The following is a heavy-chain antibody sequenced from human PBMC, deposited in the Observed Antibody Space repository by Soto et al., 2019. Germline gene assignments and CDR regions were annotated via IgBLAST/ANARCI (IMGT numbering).Heavy chain of an antibody. D-gene: IGHD3-22*01. V-gene: IGHV1-8*01. CDR1: GYTFTSYD. CDR2: MNPNSGNT. Sequence: QVQLVQSGAEVKKPGASVKVSCKASGYTFTSYDINWVRQATGQGLEWMGWMNPNSGNTGYAQKFQGRVTMTRNTSISTAYMELSSLRSEDTAVYYCARAHYYDSSGYYPNFDYWGQGTLMTVSS. CDR3: ARAHYYDSSGYYPNFDY. J-gene: IGHJ4*02.